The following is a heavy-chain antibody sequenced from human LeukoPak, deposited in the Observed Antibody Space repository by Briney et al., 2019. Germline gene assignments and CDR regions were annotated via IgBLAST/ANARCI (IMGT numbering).Heavy chain of an antibody. J-gene: IGHJ6*03. CDR3: AKGSKEVLFTRDHYMDV. D-gene: IGHD3-3*01. V-gene: IGHV3-30*02. CDR1: GFTFSSYS. CDR2: IRYDGSNK. Sequence: GGSLRLSCAASGFTFSSYSMNWVRQAPGKGLEWVAFIRYDGSNKYSADSVKGRFTISRDNSKNTLYLQMNSLRAEDTAVYYCAKGSKEVLFTRDHYMDVWGKGTTVTMSS.